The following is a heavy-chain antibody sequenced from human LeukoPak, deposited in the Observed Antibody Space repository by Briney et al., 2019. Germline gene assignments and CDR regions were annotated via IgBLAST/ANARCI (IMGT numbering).Heavy chain of an antibody. CDR2: IYPGDSDT. V-gene: IGHV5-51*01. CDR1: GYSFTSYW. D-gene: IGHD6-13*01. J-gene: IGHJ3*02. Sequence: GESLKISCKGSGYSFTSYWIGWVRQMPGKGLEWIGIIYPGDSDTRYSPSFQGQVTISADKSISTTYLQWSSLKASDTAMYYCARHRYSSSWFKAFDIWGQGTMVTVSS. CDR3: ARHRYSSSWFKAFDI.